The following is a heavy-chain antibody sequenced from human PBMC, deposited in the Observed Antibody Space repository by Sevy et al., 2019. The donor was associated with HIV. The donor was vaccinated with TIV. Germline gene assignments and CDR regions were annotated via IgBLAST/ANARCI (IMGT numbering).Heavy chain of an antibody. Sequence: ASVKVSCKASGYTFTSYDINWVRQATGQGLEWMGWMNPNSGNTGYAQKFQGRVTMTRNTSISTAYMELGSLRSEDTAVYYCARGYYDSSGYYYFDYWGQGTLVTVSS. CDR3: ARGYYDSSGYYYFDY. CDR1: GYTFTSYD. J-gene: IGHJ4*02. D-gene: IGHD3-22*01. V-gene: IGHV1-8*01. CDR2: MNPNSGNT.